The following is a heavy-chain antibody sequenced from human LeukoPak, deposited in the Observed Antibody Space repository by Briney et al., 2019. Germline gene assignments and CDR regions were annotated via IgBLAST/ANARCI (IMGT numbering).Heavy chain of an antibody. CDR1: GGSISSSSYY. Sequence: SETLSLTCTVSGGSISSSSYYWGWIRQPPGKGLEWIGSIYYSGSTYYNPSLKSRVTISVDTSKNQFSLKLSSVTAADTAVYYCARIPYSSSQGGAFDIWGQGTMVTVSS. D-gene: IGHD6-13*01. CDR3: ARIPYSSSQGGAFDI. J-gene: IGHJ3*02. V-gene: IGHV4-39*01. CDR2: IYYSGST.